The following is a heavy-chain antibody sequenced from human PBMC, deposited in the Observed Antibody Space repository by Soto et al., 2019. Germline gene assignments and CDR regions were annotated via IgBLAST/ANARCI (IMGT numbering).Heavy chain of an antibody. Sequence: QVQLVESGGGVVQPGRSLRLSCAASGFTFSNYGMHWVRQAPGKGLEWVGVIWYDGNNQYYQDSVKVRFTISRDNSKNTLYLQMNDLGVEDTAVYYCARDRCTGGSCLNWLDPRGQGTLVTGS. D-gene: IGHD2-15*01. CDR3: ARDRCTGGSCLNWLDP. J-gene: IGHJ5*02. CDR1: GFTFSNYG. CDR2: IWYDGNNQ. V-gene: IGHV3-33*01.